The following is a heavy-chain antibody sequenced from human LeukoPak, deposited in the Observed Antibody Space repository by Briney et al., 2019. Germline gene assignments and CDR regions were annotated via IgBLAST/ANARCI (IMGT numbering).Heavy chain of an antibody. CDR2: ISSSSSTI. V-gene: IGHV3-48*01. Sequence: GSLRLSCAASGFTFSSYSMNWVRQAPGKGLEWVSCISSSSSTIYYADSVKGRFTISRDNAKNSLYLQMNSLRAEDTAVYYCARLRGVIKTLDAFDIWGQGTMVTVSS. J-gene: IGHJ3*02. CDR1: GFTFSSYS. D-gene: IGHD3-10*01. CDR3: ARLRGVIKTLDAFDI.